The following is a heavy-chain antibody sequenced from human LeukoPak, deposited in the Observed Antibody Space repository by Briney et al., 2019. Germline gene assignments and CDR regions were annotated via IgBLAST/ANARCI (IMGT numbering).Heavy chain of an antibody. J-gene: IGHJ3*02. CDR3: ARHYYDSSGYINNAFDI. Sequence: SETLSLTCTVSGGSISSSSYYWGWIRQPPGKGLERIGSIYYSGSTYYNPSLKSRVTISVDTSKNQFSLKLSSVTAADTAVYFCARHYYDSSGYINNAFDIWGQGTMVTVSS. CDR1: GGSISSSSYY. CDR2: IYYSGST. V-gene: IGHV4-39*01. D-gene: IGHD3-22*01.